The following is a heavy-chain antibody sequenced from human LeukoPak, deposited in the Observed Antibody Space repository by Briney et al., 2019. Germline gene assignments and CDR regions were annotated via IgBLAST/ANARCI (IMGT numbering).Heavy chain of an antibody. CDR3: AKDRLGGWYCSGGSCYSAGDY. J-gene: IGHJ4*02. CDR2: IGASGSST. Sequence: GGSLRLSCAASGFTFSNAWMSWVRLAPGKGLEWVSGIGASGSSTYYADSVKDRFTISRDNSKNTLYLQMNSLRAEDTAVYYCAKDRLGGWYCSGGSCYSAGDYWGQGTLVTVSS. CDR1: GFTFSNAW. D-gene: IGHD2-15*01. V-gene: IGHV3-23*01.